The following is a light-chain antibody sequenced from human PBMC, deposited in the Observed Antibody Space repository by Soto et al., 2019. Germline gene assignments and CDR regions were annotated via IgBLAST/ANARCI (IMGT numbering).Light chain of an antibody. CDR1: QGIRND. Sequence: AIQMTQSPSSLSASVGDRVIITCRASQGIRNDLGWYQQKPGKAPKFLIYAASSLRSGVPSRFSGSGSGTDFTLTISSLQPEDSATYYCLHDYTYPFTFGPGTKVGLK. V-gene: IGKV1-6*01. CDR3: LHDYTYPFT. CDR2: AAS. J-gene: IGKJ3*01.